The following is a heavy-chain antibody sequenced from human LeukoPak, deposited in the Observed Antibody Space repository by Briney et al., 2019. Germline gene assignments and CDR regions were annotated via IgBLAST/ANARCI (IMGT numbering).Heavy chain of an antibody. CDR3: ARKGQGGSGSSYYYYYYMDV. D-gene: IGHD3-10*01. CDR2: INHSGST. CDR1: GGSFSGYY. V-gene: IGHV4-34*01. J-gene: IGHJ6*03. Sequence: SETLSLTCAVYGGSFSGYYWSWIRQPPGKGLEWIVAINHSGSTNYNPSLKSQVTISVDTSKNQFSLKLSSVTAADTAVYYCARKGQGGSGSSYYYYYYMDVWGKGTTVTVSS.